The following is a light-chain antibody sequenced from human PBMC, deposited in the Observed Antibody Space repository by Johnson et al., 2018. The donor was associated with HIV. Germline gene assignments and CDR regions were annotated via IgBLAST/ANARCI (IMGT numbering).Light chain of an antibody. CDR2: ENN. CDR3: GTWDSSLRVGF. V-gene: IGLV1-51*02. J-gene: IGLJ1*01. Sequence: QSVLTQPPSVSAAPGQKVTISCSRSSSNIGNNYVSWYQQLPGTAPKLLIYENNKRPSGIPDRFSGSKSGTSATLGITGLQTGDESDYYCGTWDSSLRVGFFGTGTKVTVL. CDR1: SSNIGNNY.